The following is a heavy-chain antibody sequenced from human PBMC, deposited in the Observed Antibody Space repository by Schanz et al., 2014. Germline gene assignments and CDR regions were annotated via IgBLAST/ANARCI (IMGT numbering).Heavy chain of an antibody. V-gene: IGHV3-74*01. CDR2: LNFDETYT. D-gene: IGHD1-26*01. J-gene: IGHJ3*02. CDR3: AKVGPYSGSLGAFDI. Sequence: EVQLVESGGGLVQPGGSLRLSCAASGFTFSSYWMHWVRQAPGKGLEWVSRLNFDETYTSYADSVKGRFTISRDNSKNTLYLQMNSLRAEDSAVYYCAKVGPYSGSLGAFDIWGQGTMVTVSS. CDR1: GFTFSSYW.